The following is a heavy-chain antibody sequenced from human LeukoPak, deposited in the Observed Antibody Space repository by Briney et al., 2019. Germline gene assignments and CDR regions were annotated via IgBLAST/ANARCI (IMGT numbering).Heavy chain of an antibody. J-gene: IGHJ4*02. Sequence: PGGSLRLSCAASGFTLSNAWMNWVRQAPSKGVGLIGFLKSKDNGEPRDYAAPVKGRFTISRDNAKNMLYLQMNSLRAEDTAVYYCAKPHFDYWGQGTLVTGSS. CDR1: GFTLSNAW. CDR3: AKPHFDY. CDR2: LKSKDNGEPR. V-gene: IGHV3-15*08.